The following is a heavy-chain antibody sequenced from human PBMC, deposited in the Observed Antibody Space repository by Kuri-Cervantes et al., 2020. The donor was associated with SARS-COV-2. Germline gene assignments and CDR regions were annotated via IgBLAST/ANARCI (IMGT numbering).Heavy chain of an antibody. CDR2: INPNSGGT. CDR3: ASPLIAAAGRLPSYGMDV. D-gene: IGHD6-13*01. CDR1: GYTFTSYY. Sequence: ASVKVSCKASGYTFTSYYMHWVRQAPGQGLEWMGWINPNSGGTNYAQKFQGRVTMTRDTSISTAYMELSRLRSDDTAVYYCASPLIAAAGRLPSYGMDVWGQGTTVTVSS. V-gene: IGHV1-2*02. J-gene: IGHJ6*02.